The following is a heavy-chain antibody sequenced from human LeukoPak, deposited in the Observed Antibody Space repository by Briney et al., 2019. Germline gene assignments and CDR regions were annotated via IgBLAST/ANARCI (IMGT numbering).Heavy chain of an antibody. D-gene: IGHD4-23*01. V-gene: IGHV5-51*01. CDR1: GYSFTRNW. J-gene: IGHJ2*01. CDR3: ARRVVNNRNWYFNL. Sequence: GESLKISCKGFGYSFTRNWIGWVRQMPGKGLEWMGIIYPGDSDTRYSPSFQGQVTISADKSINTAYLQWSSLKASDTAMYYCARRVVNNRNWYFNLWGRGTLVTVSS. CDR2: IYPGDSDT.